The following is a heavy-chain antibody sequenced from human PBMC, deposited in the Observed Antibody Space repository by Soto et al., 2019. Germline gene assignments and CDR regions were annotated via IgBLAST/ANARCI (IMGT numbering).Heavy chain of an antibody. D-gene: IGHD6-13*01. V-gene: IGHV3-21*01. J-gene: IGHJ5*02. Sequence: GGSLRLSCAASGFTFSSYSMNWVRQAPGKGLEWVSSISSSSSYIYYADSVKGRFTISRDNAKNSLYLQMNSLRAEDTAVYYCAREGAAGRSTPDNWFDPWGQGTLVTV. CDR2: ISSSSSYI. CDR1: GFTFSSYS. CDR3: AREGAAGRSTPDNWFDP.